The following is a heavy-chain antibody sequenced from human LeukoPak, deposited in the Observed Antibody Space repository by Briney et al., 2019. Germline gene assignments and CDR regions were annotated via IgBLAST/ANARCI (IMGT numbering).Heavy chain of an antibody. Sequence: ASVKVSCKASGYTFTGYYIHWVRRAPGQGLEWVGWIKPNSGATNYAQKFQGRVSMSRDTSISTAYMELSSLRSDDTAVYYCARDSNLALWGLGTLVTVSS. J-gene: IGHJ4*02. CDR2: IKPNSGAT. CDR1: GYTFTGYY. V-gene: IGHV1-2*02. D-gene: IGHD4-11*01. CDR3: ARDSNLAL.